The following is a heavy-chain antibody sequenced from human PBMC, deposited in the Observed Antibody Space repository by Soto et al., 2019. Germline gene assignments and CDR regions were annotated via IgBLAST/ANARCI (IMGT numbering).Heavy chain of an antibody. Sequence: QVQLVQSGAEVKKPGASVKVSCKASGYTFTSYDINWVRQATGQGLEWMGWMNPNSGNTGYAQKFQGRVTMTRNTSISTGYTELSSLRSEDTAVYYCARRLLRYFVWFDPWGQGTLVTVSS. CDR2: MNPNSGNT. V-gene: IGHV1-8*01. J-gene: IGHJ5*02. D-gene: IGHD3-9*01. CDR1: GYTFTSYD. CDR3: ARRLLRYFVWFDP.